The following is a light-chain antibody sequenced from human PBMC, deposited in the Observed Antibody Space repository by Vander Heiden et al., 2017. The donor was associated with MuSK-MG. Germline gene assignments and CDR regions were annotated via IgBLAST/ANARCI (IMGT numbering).Light chain of an antibody. V-gene: IGKV1-5*01. CDR3: QQYNTDSPYT. Sequence: DIQMTQSPSTLSASVGDRVTLTCRASEGIGHWLAWYQQKPGKAPKLLIYDVSTLESGVPSMFSGSGSQTEFTLTISSLQPGDFATYYCQQYNTDSPYTFGQGTKLEI. J-gene: IGKJ2*01. CDR1: EGIGHW. CDR2: DVS.